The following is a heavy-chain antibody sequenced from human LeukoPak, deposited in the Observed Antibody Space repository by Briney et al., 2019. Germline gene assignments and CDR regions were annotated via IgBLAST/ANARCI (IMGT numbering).Heavy chain of an antibody. Sequence: GGSLRLSCAASGFTFSSYWMSWVRQAPGKGLEWVANIKQDGSEKYYVDSVKGRFTISRDNAKNSLYLQMNSLRAEDTAVYYRARDAIAAAGYYYYGMDVWGQGTTVTVSS. V-gene: IGHV3-7*03. CDR3: ARDAIAAAGYYYYGMDV. CDR2: IKQDGSEK. CDR1: GFTFSSYW. D-gene: IGHD6-13*01. J-gene: IGHJ6*02.